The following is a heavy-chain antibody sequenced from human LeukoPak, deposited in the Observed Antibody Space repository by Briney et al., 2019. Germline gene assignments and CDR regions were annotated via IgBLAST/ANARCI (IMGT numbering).Heavy chain of an antibody. CDR2: IKEDGSVI. J-gene: IGHJ4*02. V-gene: IGHV3-7*01. Sequence: GGSLRLSCFGSGFTFSNYWMTWLRQAPGEGLEWVANIKEDGSVIYYADSVRGRFTISRDNAKISLYLQMNSLRVEDTAVYYCATGRWYGEFAGSGFDDWGQGILVTVSS. CDR1: GFTFSNYW. CDR3: ATGRWYGEFAGSGFDD. D-gene: IGHD3-10*01.